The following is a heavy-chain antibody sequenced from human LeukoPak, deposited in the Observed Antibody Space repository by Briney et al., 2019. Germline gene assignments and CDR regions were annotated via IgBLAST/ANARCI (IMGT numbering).Heavy chain of an antibody. CDR3: ARDSAAYDILTGWMDV. D-gene: IGHD3-9*01. V-gene: IGHV4-34*01. J-gene: IGHJ6*02. CDR2: INHSGST. CDR1: GGSFSGYY. Sequence: SETLSLTCAVYGGSFSGYYWSWIRQPPGKGLEWIGEINHSGSTNYNPSLKSRVTISVDTSKNQFSLKLSSVTAADTAVYYCARDSAAYDILTGWMDVWGQGTTVTVSS.